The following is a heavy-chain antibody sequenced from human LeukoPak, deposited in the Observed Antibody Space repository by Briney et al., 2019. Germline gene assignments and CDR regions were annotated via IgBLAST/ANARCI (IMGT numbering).Heavy chain of an antibody. V-gene: IGHV4-59*08. CDR3: ARTGSGSYFRWFDP. Sequence: SETLSLTCTVSGGSISSYYWSWIRQPPGKGLEWIGYIYYSGSTNYNPSLKSRVTISVDTSKNQFSLKLSSVTAADTAVYYCARTGSGSYFRWFDPWGQVTLVTVSS. CDR1: GGSISSYY. J-gene: IGHJ5*02. D-gene: IGHD3-10*01. CDR2: IYYSGST.